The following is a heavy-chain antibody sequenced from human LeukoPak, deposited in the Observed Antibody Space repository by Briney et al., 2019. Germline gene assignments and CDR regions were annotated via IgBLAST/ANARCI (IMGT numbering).Heavy chain of an antibody. Sequence: SETLSLTCTVSGGSISSSSYYWGWIRQPPGKGLEWIGSIYYSGSTYYNPSLKSRVTISVDTSKNQFSLKLSSVTAADTAVYYCARDRYYYDSSGYSNWFDPWGQGTLVTVSS. V-gene: IGHV4-39*07. CDR3: ARDRYYYDSSGYSNWFDP. CDR2: IYYSGST. J-gene: IGHJ5*02. CDR1: GGSISSSSYY. D-gene: IGHD3-22*01.